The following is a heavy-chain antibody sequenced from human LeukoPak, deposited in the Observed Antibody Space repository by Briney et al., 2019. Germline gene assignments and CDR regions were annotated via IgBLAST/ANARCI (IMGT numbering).Heavy chain of an antibody. CDR2: INPNSGGT. J-gene: IGHJ4*02. Sequence: ASVKVSCKASGYTFTGYYMHWVRQAPGQGLEWMGWINPNSGGTYYAQKFQGRVTMTSDTSISTAYMELSRLRSDNTAVYYCARDLYGGTSATFDYWGQGSLVTVSS. V-gene: IGHV1-2*02. D-gene: IGHD4-23*01. CDR3: ARDLYGGTSATFDY. CDR1: GYTFTGYY.